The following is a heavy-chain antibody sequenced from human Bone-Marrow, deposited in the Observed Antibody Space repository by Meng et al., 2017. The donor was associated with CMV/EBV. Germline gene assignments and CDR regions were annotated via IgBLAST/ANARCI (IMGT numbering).Heavy chain of an antibody. CDR1: GGTFSSYA. CDR2: MNPNSGNT. J-gene: IGHJ4*02. Sequence: ASVKVSCKASGGTFSSYAISWVRQAPGQGLEWMGWMNPNSGNTGYAQKFQGRVTMTRDTSISTAYMELSSLRSEDTAVYYCARARSSSRSGGFDYWGQGKLVTVSS. D-gene: IGHD6-13*01. CDR3: ARARSSSRSGGFDY. V-gene: IGHV1-8*02.